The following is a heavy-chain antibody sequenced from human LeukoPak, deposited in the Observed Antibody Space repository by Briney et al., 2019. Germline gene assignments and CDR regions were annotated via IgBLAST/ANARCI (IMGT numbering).Heavy chain of an antibody. J-gene: IGHJ4*02. CDR2: IKQDGSEK. V-gene: IGHV3-7*01. CDR1: GFTFSSYW. CDR3: ARAGSRIPLYFDY. D-gene: IGHD5-18*01. Sequence: GGSLRLSCAASGFTFSSYWMSWVRQAPGKGLEWVANIKQDGSEKYYVDSVKGRFTISRDNAKNSLYLQINSLRAEDTAVYYCARAGSRIPLYFDYWGQGTLVTVSS.